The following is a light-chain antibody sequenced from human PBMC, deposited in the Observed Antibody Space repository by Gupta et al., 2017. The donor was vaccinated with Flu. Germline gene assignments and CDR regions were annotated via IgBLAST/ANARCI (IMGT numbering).Light chain of an antibody. J-gene: IGLJ2*01. CDR2: RRY. V-gene: IGLV1-47*01. Sequence: QSVLTQPPSTSGTPGQRVTISCSGSNSNIGSNYVFWYQQLPGTEPKRLIDRRYQRPSGINDRVSCYTAGNYASPEISGLRSDDEATDYWGEWDDRLSGFVFGGGTKLTVL. CDR1: NSNIGSNY. CDR3: GEWDDRLSGFV.